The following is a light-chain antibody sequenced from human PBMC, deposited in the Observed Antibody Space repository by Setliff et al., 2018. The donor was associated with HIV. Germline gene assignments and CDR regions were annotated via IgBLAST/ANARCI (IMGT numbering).Light chain of an antibody. J-gene: IGLJ2*01. Sequence: SYELTQPPSVSVAPGTTAKITCGGNNIASKSVHWYQQKPGQAPVLVVYDDSDRPSGVPERFSGSNSDNTATLTISGVEAEDEADYYCQVWDNSGDHPVFGGGTKVTVL. V-gene: IGLV3-21*03. CDR1: NIASKS. CDR2: DDS. CDR3: QVWDNSGDHPV.